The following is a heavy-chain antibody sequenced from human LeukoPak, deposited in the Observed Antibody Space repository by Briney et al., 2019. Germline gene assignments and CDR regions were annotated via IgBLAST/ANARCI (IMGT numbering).Heavy chain of an antibody. Sequence: SKTLSLTCAVYGGSFSGYYWSWIRQPPGKGLEWIGEINHSGSTNYNPSLKSRVTISVDTSKNQFSLKLSSVTAADTAVYYCARGSGWYVSGKRFDYWGQGTLVTVSS. J-gene: IGHJ4*02. CDR3: ARGSGWYVSGKRFDY. V-gene: IGHV4-34*01. CDR1: GGSFSGYY. CDR2: INHSGST. D-gene: IGHD6-19*01.